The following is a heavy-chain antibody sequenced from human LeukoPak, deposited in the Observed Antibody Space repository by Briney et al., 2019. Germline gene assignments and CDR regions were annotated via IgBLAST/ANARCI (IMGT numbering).Heavy chain of an antibody. V-gene: IGHV1-2*02. CDR2: INPNSGGT. D-gene: IGHD2-15*01. Sequence: GASVKVSCKASGYTFTGYYMHWVRQAPGQGLEWMGWINPNSGGTNYAQKFQGRVTMTRDTSISTAYMELSRLRSDDTAVYYCARGARGYCSGGSCYYYFDYWGQGTLVTVSS. J-gene: IGHJ4*02. CDR1: GYTFTGYY. CDR3: ARGARGYCSGGSCYYYFDY.